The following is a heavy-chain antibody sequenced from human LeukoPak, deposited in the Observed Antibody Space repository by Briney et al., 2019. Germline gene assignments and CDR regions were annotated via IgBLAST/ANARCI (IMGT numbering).Heavy chain of an antibody. Sequence: GASVKVSCKASGYTFTSYGISWVRQAPGQGLEWMGWISAYNGNTNYAQNLQDRVTMTTDTSTSTAYMELRSLRSDDTAVYYCARDRPPGRGYYPVSPFDYWGQGTLVIVSS. J-gene: IGHJ4*02. CDR1: GYTFTSYG. D-gene: IGHD3-22*01. CDR3: ARDRPPGRGYYPVSPFDY. V-gene: IGHV1-18*01. CDR2: ISAYNGNT.